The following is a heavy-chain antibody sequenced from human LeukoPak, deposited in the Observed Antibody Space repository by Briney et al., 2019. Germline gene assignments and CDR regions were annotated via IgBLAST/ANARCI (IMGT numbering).Heavy chain of an antibody. CDR2: IYSSDTT. CDR3: ARVLHYASDI. V-gene: IGHV3-48*02. Sequence: QPGGSLRLSCAASGFTFSVYAMNCVRQASGRGLEWVSHIYSSDTTYADSVKGRFTISRDNAKNSLYLQMNSLRDEDTAVYYCARVLHYASDIWGQGTMVTASS. J-gene: IGHJ3*02. D-gene: IGHD2-15*01. CDR1: GFTFSVYA.